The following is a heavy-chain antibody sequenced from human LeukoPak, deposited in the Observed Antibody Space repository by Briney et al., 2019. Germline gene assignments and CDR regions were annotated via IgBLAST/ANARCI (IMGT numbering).Heavy chain of an antibody. CDR3: ARGLGYCSGGSCYNPDY. CDR2: MNPNSGNT. Sequence: ASVKVSCKASGYTFTSYDINWVRQATGQGLEWMGWMNPNSGNTGYAQKFQGRVTMTRNTSISTAYMELSSLRSEDTAVYYCARGLGYCSGGSCYNPDYWGQGTLVTVSS. J-gene: IGHJ4*02. CDR1: GYTFTSYD. V-gene: IGHV1-8*01. D-gene: IGHD2-15*01.